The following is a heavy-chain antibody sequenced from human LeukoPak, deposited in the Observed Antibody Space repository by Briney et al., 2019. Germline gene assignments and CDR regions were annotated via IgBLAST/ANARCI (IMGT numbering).Heavy chain of an antibody. CDR1: GGSISSGDYY. Sequence: PSETLSLTCTVSGGSISSGDYYWSWIRQPPGKGLEWIGYIYYSGSTYYNPSLKSRVTISVDTSKNQFSLKLSSVTAADTAVYYCARGSRYYYGSGSYYNVFYYYYGMDVWGQGTTVTVSS. CDR2: IYYSGST. J-gene: IGHJ6*02. CDR3: ARGSRYYYGSGSYYNVFYYYYGMDV. D-gene: IGHD3-10*01. V-gene: IGHV4-30-4*01.